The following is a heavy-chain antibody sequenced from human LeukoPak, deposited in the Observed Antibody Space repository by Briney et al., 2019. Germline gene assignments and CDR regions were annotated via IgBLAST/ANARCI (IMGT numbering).Heavy chain of an antibody. CDR1: GFTFSGYG. CDR2: ISNDGSNT. CDR3: AKGKKWELQGLFDY. Sequence: GRYLRLSCAASGFTFSGYGMHWVRQAPGKGLEWVAVISNDGSNTYYADSVKGRFTISRDNSKNTLHLQMNSLRAEDTAVYYCAKGKKWELQGLFDYWGQGTLVTVSS. D-gene: IGHD1-26*01. V-gene: IGHV3-30*18. J-gene: IGHJ4*02.